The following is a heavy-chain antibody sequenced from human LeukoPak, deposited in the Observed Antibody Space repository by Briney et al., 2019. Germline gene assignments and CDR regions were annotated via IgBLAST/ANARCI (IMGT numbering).Heavy chain of an antibody. CDR3: ARGDGGNSAMDY. J-gene: IGHJ4*02. D-gene: IGHD4-23*01. V-gene: IGHV3-11*05. CDR1: GFTFSDYY. CDR2: IGGNSYYT. Sequence: PGGSLGLFRAASGFTFSDYYMSWIPPTPEKGLGWVSYIGGNSYYTNYADSVKGRFTISRDNAKNPLYLQMNSLRAEDTAVYYCARGDGGNSAMDYCDQGNLVTVSS.